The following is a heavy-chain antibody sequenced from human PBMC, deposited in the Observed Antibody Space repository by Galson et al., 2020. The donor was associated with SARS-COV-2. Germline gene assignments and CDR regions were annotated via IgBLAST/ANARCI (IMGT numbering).Heavy chain of an antibody. Sequence: ETLETLSLTCAVYGGSFSGYYWSWIRQPPGKGLEWIGEINHSGSTNYNPSLKSRVTISVDTSKNQFSLKLSSVTAADTAVYYCARDDHYWGQGTLVTVSS. CDR2: INHSGST. V-gene: IGHV4-34*01. J-gene: IGHJ4*02. CDR3: ARDDHY. CDR1: GGSFSGYY.